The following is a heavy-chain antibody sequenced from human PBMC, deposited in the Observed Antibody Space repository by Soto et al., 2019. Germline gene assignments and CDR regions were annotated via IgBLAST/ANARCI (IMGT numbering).Heavy chain of an antibody. V-gene: IGHV3-73*02. Sequence: EVRLVESGGDLVQPGGSLKLSCAASGFTFSDSAMHWVRQAPGKGLEWVGRIREKTNSYATVYAESVKGRFTMSRDDSKNTAYLQMNSLKTEDTAVYYCACLPGADGGTSGRYFDLWGRGTLVTVSS. CDR3: ACLPGADGGTSGRYFDL. D-gene: IGHD3-10*01. J-gene: IGHJ2*01. CDR2: IREKTNSYAT. CDR1: GFTFSDSA.